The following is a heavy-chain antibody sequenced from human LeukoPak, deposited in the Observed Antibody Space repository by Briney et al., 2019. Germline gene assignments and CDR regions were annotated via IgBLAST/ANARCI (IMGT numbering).Heavy chain of an antibody. V-gene: IGHV3-21*01. D-gene: IGHD6-19*01. Sequence: GGSLRLSCAASRFTFSSYSMTWVRQAPGKGLEWVSSISSSSSYIYYADSVKGRFTISRDNAKNSLYLQMNSLRAEDTAVYYCARDGGSSGSPDYWGQGTLVTVSS. CDR3: ARDGGSSGSPDY. CDR2: ISSSSSYI. J-gene: IGHJ4*02. CDR1: RFTFSSYS.